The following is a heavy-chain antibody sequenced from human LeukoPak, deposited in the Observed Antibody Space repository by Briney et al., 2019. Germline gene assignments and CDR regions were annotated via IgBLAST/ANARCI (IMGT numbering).Heavy chain of an antibody. CDR1: GFTFSNAW. CDR2: IKRKTDGGTT. V-gene: IGHV3-15*01. Sequence: GGSLRLSCAASGFTFSNAWMTWVRQAPGKGLEWVGRIKRKTDGGTTDYAAPVKGRFIISRDDSKNTVYLQMNSLKTEDTAVYYCTTDSSDYVDLWFRGQGTLVTVSS. D-gene: IGHD4-17*01. CDR3: TTDSSDYVDLWF. J-gene: IGHJ4*02.